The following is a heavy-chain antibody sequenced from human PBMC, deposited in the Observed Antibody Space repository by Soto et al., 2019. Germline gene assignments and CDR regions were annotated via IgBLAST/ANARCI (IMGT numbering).Heavy chain of an antibody. CDR3: ARGHYNGYLDY. CDR2: INHSGST. J-gene: IGHJ4*02. D-gene: IGHD1-20*01. V-gene: IGHV4-34*01. CDR1: GGSFSGYY. Sequence: SETLSLTCAVYGGSFSGYYWSWIRQPPGKGLEWIGEINHSGSTNYNPSLKSRVTISVDTSKNQFSLKLSSVTAADTAVYYCARGHYNGYLDYWGQGTLVSVSS.